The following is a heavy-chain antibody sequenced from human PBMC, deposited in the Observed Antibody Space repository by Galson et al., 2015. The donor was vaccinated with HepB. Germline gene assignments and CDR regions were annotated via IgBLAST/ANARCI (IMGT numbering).Heavy chain of an antibody. J-gene: IGHJ3*02. CDR3: ARAAYYYDSSGTRGHAFDI. CDR2: MNPNSGNT. CDR1: GYTLTELS. D-gene: IGHD3-22*01. V-gene: IGHV1-8*01. Sequence: SVKVSCKVSGYTLTELSMHWVRQATGQGLEWMGWMNPNSGNTGYAQKFQGRVTMTTDTSTSTAYMELRSLRSDDTAVYYCARAAYYYDSSGTRGHAFDIWGQGTMVTVSS.